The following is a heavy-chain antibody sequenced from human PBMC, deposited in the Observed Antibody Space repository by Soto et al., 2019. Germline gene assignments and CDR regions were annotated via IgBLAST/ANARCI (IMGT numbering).Heavy chain of an antibody. CDR1: GGSIGSSSYY. D-gene: IGHD6-13*01. CDR3: ASIAAPGTTQFDY. CDR2: IYYSGNT. V-gene: IGHV4-39*01. Sequence: PSETLSLTCTVSGGSIGSSSYYWGWIRQPPGKGLEWIGNIYYSGNTFYNPSLKSRVTISVDTSKNQLYLHMSSVTAADTAIFYCASIAAPGTTQFDYWGQGTLVTVSS. J-gene: IGHJ4*02.